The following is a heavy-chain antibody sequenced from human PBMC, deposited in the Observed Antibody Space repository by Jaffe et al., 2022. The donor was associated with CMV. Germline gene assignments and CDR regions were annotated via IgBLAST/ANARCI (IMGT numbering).Heavy chain of an antibody. CDR3: ARIYGDYVSSPVDY. J-gene: IGHJ4*02. CDR2: ISSNGGST. CDR1: GFTFSSYA. V-gene: IGHV3-64*01. Sequence: EVQLVESGGGLVQPGGSLRLSCAASGFTFSSYAMHWVRQAPGKGLEYVSAISSNGGSTYYANSVKGRFTISRDNSKNTLYLQMGSLRAEDMAVYYCARIYGDYVSSPVDYWGQGTLVTVSS. D-gene: IGHD4-17*01.